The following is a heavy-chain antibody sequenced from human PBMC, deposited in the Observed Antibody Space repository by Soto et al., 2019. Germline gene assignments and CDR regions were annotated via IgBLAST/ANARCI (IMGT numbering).Heavy chain of an antibody. J-gene: IGHJ4*02. D-gene: IGHD4-17*01. V-gene: IGHV1-18*01. CDR2: ISAYNGNT. CDR3: ARDLGPMTTVIRGSIDY. CDR1: GYTFTSYG. Sequence: QVQLVQSGAEVKKPGASVKVSCKASGYTFTSYGISWVRQAPGQGLEWMGWISAYNGNTNYAQKLQGRVTMTTDPSTSTAYMELRSLRSDDTAVYYCARDLGPMTTVIRGSIDYWGQGTLVTGSS.